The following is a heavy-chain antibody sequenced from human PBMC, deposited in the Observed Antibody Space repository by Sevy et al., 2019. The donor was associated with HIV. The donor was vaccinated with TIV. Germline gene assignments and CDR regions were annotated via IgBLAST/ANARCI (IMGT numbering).Heavy chain of an antibody. CDR3: TRGYYYDSRGYSDY. J-gene: IGHJ4*02. D-gene: IGHD3-22*01. Sequence: GGSLRLSCTGSGFTFGDYAMSWFRQAPGMGLEWVGFIRSKDYGGATEYAASVKGRFTISSDDSTRITDLQMKSLKTEDTAVYYCTRGYYYDSRGYSDYWGQGTLVTVSS. CDR2: IRSKDYGGAT. CDR1: GFTFGDYA. V-gene: IGHV3-49*03.